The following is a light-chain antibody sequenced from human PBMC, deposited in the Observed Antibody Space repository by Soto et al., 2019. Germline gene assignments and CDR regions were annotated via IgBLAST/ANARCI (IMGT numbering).Light chain of an antibody. CDR1: QDIMNY. V-gene: IGKV1-33*01. CDR2: GAS. J-gene: IGKJ4*01. CDR3: QQYDSLSQCT. Sequence: DIQMTQSPSSLSASVGDRVTITCQASQDIMNYLNWYQQKPGKAPKLLIYGASNLETRVPSRFSGGGSKKDFTFTITSLQPEDFATYCCQQYDSLSQCTFGGGTKVEIE.